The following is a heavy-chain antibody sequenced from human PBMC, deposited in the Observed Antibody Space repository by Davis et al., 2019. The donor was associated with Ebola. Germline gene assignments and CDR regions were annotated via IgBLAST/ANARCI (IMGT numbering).Heavy chain of an antibody. CDR3: ARGRDYYGSGSYYIRYYYYGMDV. J-gene: IGHJ6*02. D-gene: IGHD3-10*01. Sequence: SETLSLTCTVSGGSISSGDYYWTWIRQPPGKGLEWIGEINHSGSTNYNPSLKSRVTISVDTSKNQFSLKLSSVTAADTAVYYCARGRDYYGSGSYYIRYYYYGMDVWGQGTTVTVSS. CDR2: INHSGST. CDR1: GGSISSGDYY. V-gene: IGHV4-39*07.